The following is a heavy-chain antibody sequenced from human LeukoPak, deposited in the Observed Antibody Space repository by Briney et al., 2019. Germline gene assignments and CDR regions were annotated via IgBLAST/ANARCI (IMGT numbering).Heavy chain of an antibody. D-gene: IGHD5-12*01. J-gene: IGHJ1*01. Sequence: PGGSLRLSCAASGFTFDDYAMHWVRQAPGKGLEWVSGISWNSGSIGYADSVKGRFTISRDNAKNSLYLQMNSLRAEDTALYYCAKDNDYHYSEYFQHWGQGTLVTASS. CDR3: AKDNDYHYSEYFQH. V-gene: IGHV3-9*01. CDR2: ISWNSGSI. CDR1: GFTFDDYA.